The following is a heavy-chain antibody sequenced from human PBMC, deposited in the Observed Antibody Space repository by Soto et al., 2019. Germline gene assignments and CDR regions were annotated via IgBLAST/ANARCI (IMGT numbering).Heavy chain of an antibody. D-gene: IGHD6-6*01. CDR2: IYGGLTT. CDR1: GFTVSSTY. V-gene: IGHV3-53*05. CDR3: AKDLGVRHYYYYGMDV. J-gene: IGHJ6*02. Sequence: GGSLRLSCAASGFTVSSTYMTWVRQAPGKGLEWVSVIYGGLTTSYADSVKGRFTISRDNSKNTLYLQMNSLRAEDTAVYYCAKDLGVRHYYYYGMDVWGQGTTVTVSS.